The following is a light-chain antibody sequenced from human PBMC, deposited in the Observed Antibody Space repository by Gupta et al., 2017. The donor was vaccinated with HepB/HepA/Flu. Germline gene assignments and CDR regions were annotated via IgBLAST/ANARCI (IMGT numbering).Light chain of an antibody. CDR1: QTIGSNY. V-gene: IGKV3-20*01. J-gene: IGKJ1*01. CDR2: GAS. Sequence: ELVLPPSPGPLSLSPGESATLSCRASQTIGSNYLAWYQQKFGQAPSLLIYGASSRATGIPDRFSGSGSGTDFTLTINRLEPEDFAVYYCQQYVSRPWTFGQGTRVEIK. CDR3: QQYVSRPWT.